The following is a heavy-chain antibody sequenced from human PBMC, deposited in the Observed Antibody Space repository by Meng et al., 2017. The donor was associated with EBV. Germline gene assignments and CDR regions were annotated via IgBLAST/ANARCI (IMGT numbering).Heavy chain of an antibody. D-gene: IGHD2-21*01. Sequence: VQLVQSGAEVKNPGASVKVSCMASGYAFTSYILHWVRQAPGQRLEWMGWINVGVGYTKYSQKFQGRVTISSDTSATTGYMELSSLRSEDTAVYYCVRGPPVGVPGPGDYWGQGTLVTVSS. J-gene: IGHJ4*02. V-gene: IGHV1-3*01. CDR2: INVGVGYT. CDR1: GYAFTSYI. CDR3: VRGPPVGVPGPGDY.